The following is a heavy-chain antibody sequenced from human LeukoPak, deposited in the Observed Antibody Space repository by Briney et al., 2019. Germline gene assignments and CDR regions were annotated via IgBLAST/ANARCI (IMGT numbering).Heavy chain of an antibody. J-gene: IGHJ4*02. V-gene: IGHV1-8*03. Sequence: ASVKVSCKASGYTFTSYAMNWVRRAPGQGLEWMGWMNPNSGNTGYAQKFQGRVTITRNTSISTAYMELSSLRSEDTAVYYCASTYDGVPHWGQGTLVTVSS. CDR2: MNPNSGNT. CDR1: GYTFTSYA. CDR3: ASTYDGVPH. D-gene: IGHD3-3*01.